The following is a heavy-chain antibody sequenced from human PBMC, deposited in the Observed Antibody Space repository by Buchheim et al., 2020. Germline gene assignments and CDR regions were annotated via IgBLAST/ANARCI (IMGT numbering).Heavy chain of an antibody. V-gene: IGHV3-15*01. J-gene: IGHJ4*02. CDR2: IKSKTDGGTT. D-gene: IGHD3-16*01. CDR3: TTALTITFGERYFDF. Sequence: EVVLVESGGGLVKPGESLRLSCAASGFTFSNVWMSWVRQAPGKGLEWVGHIKSKTDGGTTDYAAPVKGRFTISKADSKNTLYLQMNSLKTEDTAVYYCTTALTITFGERYFDFWGQGTL. CDR1: GFTFSNVW.